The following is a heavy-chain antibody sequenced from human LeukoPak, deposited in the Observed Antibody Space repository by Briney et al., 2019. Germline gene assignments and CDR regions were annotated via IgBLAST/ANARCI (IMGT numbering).Heavy chain of an antibody. CDR2: IKSKTDGGTT. V-gene: IGHV3-15*01. Sequence: TGGSLRLSCAASGFTFNNAWMSWVRQAPGKGLEWVGRIKSKTDGGTTDYAAPVKGRFTISRDDSKNTLYLQMNSLRTEDTAIYYCITFSMIVVVITDWGQGTLVTLSS. CDR3: ITFSMIVVVITD. J-gene: IGHJ4*02. CDR1: GFTFNNAW. D-gene: IGHD3-22*01.